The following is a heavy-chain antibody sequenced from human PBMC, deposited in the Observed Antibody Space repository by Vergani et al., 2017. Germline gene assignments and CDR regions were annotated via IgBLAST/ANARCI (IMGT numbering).Heavy chain of an antibody. CDR1: GGSISSSNW. CDR3: ARAEILTGYHTTGYYMDV. CDR2: IYHSGST. D-gene: IGHD3-9*01. J-gene: IGHJ6*03. V-gene: IGHV4-4*02. Sequence: QVQLQESGPGLVKPSGTLSLTCAVSGGSISSSNWWSWVRQPPGKGLEWIGEIYHSGSTNYNPSLKSRVTMSVDTSKNQFSLKLSSVTAADTAVYYCARAEILTGYHTTGYYMDVWGKGTTVTVSS.